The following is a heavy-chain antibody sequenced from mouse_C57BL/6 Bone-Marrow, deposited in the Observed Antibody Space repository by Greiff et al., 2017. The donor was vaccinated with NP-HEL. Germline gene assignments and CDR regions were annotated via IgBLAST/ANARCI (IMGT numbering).Heavy chain of an antibody. V-gene: IGHV1-26*01. CDR2: INPNNGGT. CDR3: ALGYDSWYFDV. Sequence: EVQLQQSGPELVKPGASVKISCKASGYTFTDYYMNWVKQSHGKSLEWIGDINPNNGGTSYNQKFKGKATLTVDKSSSTAYMELRSLTSEDSAVYYCALGYDSWYFDVWGTGTTVTVSS. D-gene: IGHD2-2*01. J-gene: IGHJ1*03. CDR1: GYTFTDYY.